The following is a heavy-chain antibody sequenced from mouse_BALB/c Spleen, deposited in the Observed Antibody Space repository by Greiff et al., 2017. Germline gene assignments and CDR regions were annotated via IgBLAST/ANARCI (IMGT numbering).Heavy chain of an antibody. J-gene: IGHJ1*01. CDR2: ISSGSSTI. CDR1: GFTFSSFG. V-gene: IGHV5-17*02. Sequence: EVKLMESGGGLVQPGGSRKLSCAASGFTFSSFGMHWVRQAPEKGLEWVAYISSGSSTIYYADTVKGRFTISRDNPKNTLFLQMTSLRSEDTAIYYCARSPRGLRWYFDVWGAGTTVTVSS. CDR3: ARSPRGLRWYFDV. D-gene: IGHD2-4*01.